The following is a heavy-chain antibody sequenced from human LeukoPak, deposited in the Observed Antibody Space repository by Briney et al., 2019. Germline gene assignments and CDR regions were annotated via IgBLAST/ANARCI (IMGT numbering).Heavy chain of an antibody. Sequence: PGGSLRLSCAASGFTFSSYWMSWVRQAPGKGLEWVANIKQDGSEKYYVDSVKGRFTISRDNAENSLYLQMNSLRAEDTAVYYCARVRVYDSSGTEGGWFDPWGQGTLVTVSS. D-gene: IGHD3-22*01. CDR2: IKQDGSEK. J-gene: IGHJ5*02. CDR1: GFTFSSYW. CDR3: ARVRVYDSSGTEGGWFDP. V-gene: IGHV3-7*01.